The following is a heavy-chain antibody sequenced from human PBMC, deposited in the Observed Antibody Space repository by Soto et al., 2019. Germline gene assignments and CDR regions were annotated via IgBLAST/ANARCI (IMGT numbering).Heavy chain of an antibody. V-gene: IGHV4-38-2*01. Sequence: SETLSLTCAVSGDSITSIYHWAWIRQPPGRGLEWLASIYHTGTTYSNPSLKSRVTISVDTSKNQFSLKLSSVTAADTAVYYCARGAKAHSSGPVDYWGQGTLVTVSS. J-gene: IGHJ4*02. CDR1: GDSITSIYH. D-gene: IGHD6-19*01. CDR3: ARGAKAHSSGPVDY. CDR2: IYHTGTT.